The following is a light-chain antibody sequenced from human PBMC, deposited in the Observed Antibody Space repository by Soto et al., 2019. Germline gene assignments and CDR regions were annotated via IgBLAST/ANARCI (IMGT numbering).Light chain of an antibody. V-gene: IGLV1-47*02. CDR2: NNY. J-gene: IGLJ2*01. CDR3: AAWDDGLSVV. CDR1: TSNIGSNY. Sequence: QSVLTQPPSASGTPGQRVTISCSGSTSNIGSNYVYWYQQLPGTAPQLLSYNNYQRPSGVPDRFSGSKSGTSASLAISGLRSEDEADYYCAAWDDGLSVVFGGGTKLTVL.